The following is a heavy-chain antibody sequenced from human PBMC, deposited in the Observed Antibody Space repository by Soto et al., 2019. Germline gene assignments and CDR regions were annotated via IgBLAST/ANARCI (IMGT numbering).Heavy chain of an antibody. D-gene: IGHD1-26*01. J-gene: IGHJ6*02. CDR2: ISASGAYK. CDR1: GFNFNTYS. CDR3: AGERSSLPGARDAMDV. Sequence: PGGSLRLCCAASGFNFNTYSMNWVRQAPGKGLQWVSFISASGAYKYYADSVRGRFTISRDNAKKSVFLEMNSLTADDTAIYYCAGERSSLPGARDAMDVWGQGTTVTSP. V-gene: IGHV3-21*01.